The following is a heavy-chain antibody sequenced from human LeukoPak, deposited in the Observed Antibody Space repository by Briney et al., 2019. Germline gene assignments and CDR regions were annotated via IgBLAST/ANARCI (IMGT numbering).Heavy chain of an antibody. D-gene: IGHD4-17*01. CDR3: ARDQDYGDSRPFDY. CDR1: GGSISSSSYY. Sequence: PSETLSLTCTVSGGSISSSSYYWGWIRQPPGKGLEWIGSIYYSGSTYYNPSLKSRVTISVDTSKNQFSLKLSSVTAADTAVYYCARDQDYGDSRPFDYWGQGTLVTVSS. V-gene: IGHV4-39*07. J-gene: IGHJ4*02. CDR2: IYYSGST.